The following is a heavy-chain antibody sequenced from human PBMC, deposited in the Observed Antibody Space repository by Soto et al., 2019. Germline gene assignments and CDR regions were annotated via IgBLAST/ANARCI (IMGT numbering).Heavy chain of an antibody. V-gene: IGHV1-8*01. CDR2: MNPNSGNT. CDR1: GYTFASYD. D-gene: IGHD3-9*01. Sequence: ASVKVSCKASGYTFASYDINWVRQATGQGLEWMGWMNPNSGNTGYAQKFQGRVTMTRNTSISTAYMELSSLRSEDTAVYYCARGPYLTYYDILTGYENWFDPWGQGTLVTVSS. CDR3: ARGPYLTYYDILTGYENWFDP. J-gene: IGHJ5*02.